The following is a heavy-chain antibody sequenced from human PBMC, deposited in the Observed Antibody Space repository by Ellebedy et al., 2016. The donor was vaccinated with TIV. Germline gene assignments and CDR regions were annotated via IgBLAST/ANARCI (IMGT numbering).Heavy chain of an antibody. D-gene: IGHD3-9*01. CDR3: SLQRRYYEWSMDF. CDR2: IHYSGTT. J-gene: IGHJ6*02. V-gene: IGHV4-59*04. Sequence: MPSETLSLTCTVSGDSISSHYWSWIRQPPGKGLEWIGNIHYSGTTYYSPSLNSRVTISVDTSNNQFSLKLSSVTAADTAVYYFSLQRRYYEWSMDFWGQGTTVTVSS. CDR1: GDSISSHY.